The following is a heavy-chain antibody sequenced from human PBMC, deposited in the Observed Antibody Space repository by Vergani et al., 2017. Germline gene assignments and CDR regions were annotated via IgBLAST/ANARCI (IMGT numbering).Heavy chain of an antibody. CDR1: GFTFRTYA. CDR2: LTGGGGST. V-gene: IGHV3-23*01. J-gene: IGHJ4*02. D-gene: IGHD1-26*01. CDR3: VKDAGSYENFFDS. Sequence: EVQLLESGGSLKQPGGSVRLSCAASGFTFRTYAMHWVRQAPGKGLEWVSALTGGGGSTYYADAVKGRFIISRDNSRDTLYRQMNSMRPEDTATYYCVKDAGSYENFFDSWGQGTLVTVSS.